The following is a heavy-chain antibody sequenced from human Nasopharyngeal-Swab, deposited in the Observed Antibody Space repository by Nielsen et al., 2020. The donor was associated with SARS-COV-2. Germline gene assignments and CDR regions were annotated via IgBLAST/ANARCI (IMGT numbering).Heavy chain of an antibody. J-gene: IGHJ3*02. CDR2: ISWNSGSI. CDR3: AKDRAYYYGSGSYWFDAFDI. D-gene: IGHD3-10*01. CDR1: GFTFDDYA. V-gene: IGHV3-9*01. Sequence: SLKISCAVSGFTFDDYAMHWVRQAPGKGLEWVSGISWNSGSIGYADSVKGRFTISRDNAKNSLYLQMNSLRAEDTALYYCAKDRAYYYGSGSYWFDAFDIWGQGTMVTVSS.